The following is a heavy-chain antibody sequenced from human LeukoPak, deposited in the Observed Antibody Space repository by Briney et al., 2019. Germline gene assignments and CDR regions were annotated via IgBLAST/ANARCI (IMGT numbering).Heavy chain of an antibody. CDR2: INPNSGGT. Sequence: ASVKVSCKASGYTFTGYYVHWVRQAPGQGLEWMGWINPNSGGTNYAQKFQGRVTMTRDTSISTAYMELSRLRSDDTAVYYCASTNPRGYSSSWLRTKYNWFDPWGQGTLVTVSS. CDR1: GYTFTGYY. CDR3: ASTNPRGYSSSWLRTKYNWFDP. V-gene: IGHV1-2*02. D-gene: IGHD6-13*01. J-gene: IGHJ5*02.